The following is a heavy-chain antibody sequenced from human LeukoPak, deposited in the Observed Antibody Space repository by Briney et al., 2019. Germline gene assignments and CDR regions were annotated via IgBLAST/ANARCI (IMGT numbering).Heavy chain of an antibody. CDR1: GGTFSSYA. CDR2: ISAYNGNT. Sequence: ASVKVSCKASGGTFSSYAISWVRQAPGQGLEWMGWISAYNGNTNYAQKLQGRVTMTTDTSTSTAYMELRSLRSDDTAVYYCARDRGGLAAAGSDYWGQGTLVTVSS. CDR3: ARDRGGLAAAGSDY. D-gene: IGHD6-13*01. V-gene: IGHV1-18*01. J-gene: IGHJ4*02.